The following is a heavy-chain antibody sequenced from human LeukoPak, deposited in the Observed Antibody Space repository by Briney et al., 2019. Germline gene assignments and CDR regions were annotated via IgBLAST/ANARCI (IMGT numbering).Heavy chain of an antibody. V-gene: IGHV1-46*01. CDR1: GYTFTSYY. Sequence: WASVKVSCKASGYTFTSYYMHWVRQAPGQGLEWMGIINPSGGSSSYAQKFQGRVTMTRDTSTSTVYMELSSLRSEDTAVYYRASPSLYCGGDCYYAFDIWGQGTMVTVSS. D-gene: IGHD2-21*02. J-gene: IGHJ3*02. CDR2: INPSGGSS. CDR3: ASPSLYCGGDCYYAFDI.